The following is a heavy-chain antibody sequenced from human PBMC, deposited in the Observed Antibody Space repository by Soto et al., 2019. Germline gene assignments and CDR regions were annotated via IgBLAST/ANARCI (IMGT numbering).Heavy chain of an antibody. Sequence: QVQLMQSGAEIKKPGSSVKVSCKTSGDNFKKNVFTWVRQAPGQGLEWMGGTIPALGKTHYIEKFQGRVTITVDDATRTVQMEVRDPTSEDTAIDYWARGPFLPSAMDFWGQGTTVTVSS. CDR1: GDNFKKNV. J-gene: IGHJ6*02. V-gene: IGHV1-69*01. CDR3: ARGPFLPSAMDF. CDR2: TIPALGKT.